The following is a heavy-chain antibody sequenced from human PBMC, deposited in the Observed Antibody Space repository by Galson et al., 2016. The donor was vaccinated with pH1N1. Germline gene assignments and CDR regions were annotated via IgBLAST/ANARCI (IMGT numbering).Heavy chain of an antibody. CDR2: LYDRGST. CDR1: GGSVTSSSYY. J-gene: IGHJ6*03. D-gene: IGHD3-22*01. Sequence: SETLSLTCTVSGGSVTSSSYYWGWIRQPPGRGLEWIGSLYDRGSTYYNSALTGRVAISIDTSKNQFSLKVNSVTAADAAVYYCATMKAVSGPLYMDVWGKGTTVTVSS. CDR3: ATMKAVSGPLYMDV. V-gene: IGHV4-39*07.